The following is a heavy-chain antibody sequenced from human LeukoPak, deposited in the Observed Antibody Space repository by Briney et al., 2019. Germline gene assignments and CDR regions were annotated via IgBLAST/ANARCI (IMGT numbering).Heavy chain of an antibody. CDR3: ARGDAFSGDH. J-gene: IGHJ4*02. V-gene: IGHV3-7*04. CDR1: GFTFSSYA. Sequence: GGSLRLSCAASGFTFSSYAMGWVRQAPGRGLEWVANIHPEGNEKYHVESVKGRFTISRDNAKNSLFLQMNGLRVEDTAVYYCARGDAFSGDHWGQGTLVTVSS. CDR2: IHPEGNEK.